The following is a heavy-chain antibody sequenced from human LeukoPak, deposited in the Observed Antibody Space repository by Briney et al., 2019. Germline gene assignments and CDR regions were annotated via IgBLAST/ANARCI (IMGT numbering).Heavy chain of an antibody. Sequence: PSETLSLTCTVSGGSISSYYWSWIRQPPGEGLEWLGYIYSSGSTNYNPSLKSRVTISVDTSTNQFSLKLSSVTAADTAVYYCARVLPSGYSDYWGQGTLVTVSS. CDR1: GGSISSYY. D-gene: IGHD2-15*01. CDR2: IYSSGST. J-gene: IGHJ4*02. CDR3: ARVLPSGYSDY. V-gene: IGHV4-59*01.